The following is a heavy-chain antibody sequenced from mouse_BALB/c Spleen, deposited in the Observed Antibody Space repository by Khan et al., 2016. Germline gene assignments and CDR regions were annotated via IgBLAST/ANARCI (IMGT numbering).Heavy chain of an antibody. CDR1: GFTFSSYA. CDR2: ISSGGSYT. J-gene: IGHJ3*01. CDR3: ARERREVRFAY. V-gene: IGHV5-9-1*01. Sequence: EVELVESGGGLVKPGGSLKLSCAASGFTFSSYAMSWVRQTPEKRLEWVATISSGGSYTYYPDSVKGRFTISRDNAKNTLYLQMSSLRSEDTAMXYCARERREVRFAYWGQGTLVTVSA.